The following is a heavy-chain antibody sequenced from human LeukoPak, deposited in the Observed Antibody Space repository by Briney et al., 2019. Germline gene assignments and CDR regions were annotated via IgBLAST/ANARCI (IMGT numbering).Heavy chain of an antibody. Sequence: SETLSLTCAVYGGSFSGYYWSWIRQPPGKGLEWIGYIYYSGSTNYNPSLKSRVTISVDTSKNQFSLKLSSVTAADTAVYYCARDFKVNYYDSSGYLWGQGTLVTVSS. CDR1: GGSFSGYY. J-gene: IGHJ4*02. CDR2: IYYSGST. D-gene: IGHD3-22*01. V-gene: IGHV4-59*12. CDR3: ARDFKVNYYDSSGYL.